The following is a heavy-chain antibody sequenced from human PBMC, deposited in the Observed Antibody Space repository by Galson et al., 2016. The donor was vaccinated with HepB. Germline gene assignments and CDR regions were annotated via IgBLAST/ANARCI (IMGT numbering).Heavy chain of an antibody. CDR1: GFTFDDYG. CDR3: GKDWGSLWESSGKGMDV. Sequence: SLRLSCAVSGFTFDDYGMTWVRQAPGKGLEWVSGINWSGDSTAYADSVRGRFIISRDNRQNILYLQMNSLTTEDTALYYCGKDWGSLWESSGKGMDVWGQGTTVIVSS. D-gene: IGHD3-10*01. J-gene: IGHJ6*02. CDR2: INWSGDST. V-gene: IGHV3-20*04.